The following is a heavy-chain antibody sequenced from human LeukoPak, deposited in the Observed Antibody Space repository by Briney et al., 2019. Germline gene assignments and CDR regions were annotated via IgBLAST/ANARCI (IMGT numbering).Heavy chain of an antibody. V-gene: IGHV4-34*01. CDR1: GGSFSGYY. CDR2: INHSGST. CDR3: ARRSGPMVRD. Sequence: SETLSLTCAVYGGSFSGYYWSWIRQPPGKGLEWIGEINHSGSTNYNPSLKSRVTISVDTSKNQFSLKLSSVTAADTAVYYCARRSGPMVRDWGQGTLVTVSS. J-gene: IGHJ4*02. D-gene: IGHD3-10*01.